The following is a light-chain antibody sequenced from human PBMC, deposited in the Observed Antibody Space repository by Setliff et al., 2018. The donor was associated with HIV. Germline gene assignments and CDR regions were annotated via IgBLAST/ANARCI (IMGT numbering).Light chain of an antibody. CDR3: HSYDSRTEV. CDR2: EDN. Sequence: NFMLTQPHYVSESPGKTVTISCTRSSGSIDANYVQWYQQRPGGSPTTLIYEDNQRPSGVPDRFSGSIDKSPNSASLSISGLKTEDEADYYCHSYDSRTEVFGSGTKGTVL. V-gene: IGLV6-57*01. CDR1: SGSIDANY. J-gene: IGLJ1*01.